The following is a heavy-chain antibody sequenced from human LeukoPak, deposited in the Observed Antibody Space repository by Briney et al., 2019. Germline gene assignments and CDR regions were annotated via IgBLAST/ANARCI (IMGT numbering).Heavy chain of an antibody. CDR2: GDYSGGT. CDR1: GDSFTSVTDY. CDR3: AGERGEEYSSGWYKTNFFYN. D-gene: IGHD6-19*01. Sequence: SETLSLTCTVSGDSFTSVTDYWAWIRQPPGKGLEWIATGDYSGGTYYNPSLESRVAISADMSKNQVSLQLTSVTGADTAVYYCAGERGEEYSSGWYKTNFFYNWGQGIRVTVSS. V-gene: IGHV4-39*07. J-gene: IGHJ4*02.